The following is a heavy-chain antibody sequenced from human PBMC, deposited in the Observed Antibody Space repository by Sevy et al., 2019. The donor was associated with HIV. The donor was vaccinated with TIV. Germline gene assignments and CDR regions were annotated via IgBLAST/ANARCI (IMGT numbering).Heavy chain of an antibody. CDR3: ARDAGYTTKFHPLH. J-gene: IGHJ4*02. V-gene: IGHV3-30*04. CDR2: ISSTGNFE. D-gene: IGHD5-12*01. Sequence: GGSLRLSCSASGFRLNTYAMHWVRQAPGKGLEWVSVISSTGNFESYAASVKGRFTIYKDNSKNTVSLQMNSLRPEDTAMYYCARDAGYTTKFHPLHWGQGTLVTVSS. CDR1: GFRLNTYA.